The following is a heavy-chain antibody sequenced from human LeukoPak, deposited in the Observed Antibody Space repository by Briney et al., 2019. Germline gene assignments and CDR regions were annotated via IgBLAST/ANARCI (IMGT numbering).Heavy chain of an antibody. Sequence: PGGSLRLSCAASGFTFSSYGMHWVRQAPGKGLEWVAFIRHDGSNKYYADSVKGRFTISRDNSKNTLYLQMNSLRAEDTAVHYCAKDAGRKWLRFNWFDPWGQGALVTVSS. D-gene: IGHD5-12*01. J-gene: IGHJ5*02. V-gene: IGHV3-30*02. CDR1: GFTFSSYG. CDR3: AKDAGRKWLRFNWFDP. CDR2: IRHDGSNK.